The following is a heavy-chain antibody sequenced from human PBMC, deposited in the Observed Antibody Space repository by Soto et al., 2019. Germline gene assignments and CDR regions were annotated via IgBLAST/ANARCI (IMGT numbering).Heavy chain of an antibody. CDR2: IIPVFGLV. Sequence: QVHLLLQSGAEVKKPGSSVKVSCKASGGTPSNSAISWVRQAPGQGLEWMGGIIPVFGLVKYAQNFQGRVKIAADESTNTAYMELSSLRPEDTAVYDCAGGRIVVVGSRAYYGMDVWGQGTTVTVSS. J-gene: IGHJ6*02. CDR3: AGGRIVVVGSRAYYGMDV. CDR1: GGTPSNSA. D-gene: IGHD3-22*01. V-gene: IGHV1-69*01.